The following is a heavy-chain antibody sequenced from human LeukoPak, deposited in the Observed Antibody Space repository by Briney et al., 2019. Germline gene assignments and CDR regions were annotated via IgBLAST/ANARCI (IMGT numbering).Heavy chain of an antibody. Sequence: GAPVKVSCKASGYTFITHGLTWVRQAPGQGLEWMGWISAYNSNTIYAQTLQDRLTMTTDTSTSTAYMELRSLRSDDTAVYYCARGRLRYLDWTRAYSDYWGQGTLVTVSS. CDR3: ARGRLRYLDWTRAYSDY. CDR2: ISAYNSNT. D-gene: IGHD3-9*01. V-gene: IGHV1-18*01. CDR1: GYTFITHG. J-gene: IGHJ4*02.